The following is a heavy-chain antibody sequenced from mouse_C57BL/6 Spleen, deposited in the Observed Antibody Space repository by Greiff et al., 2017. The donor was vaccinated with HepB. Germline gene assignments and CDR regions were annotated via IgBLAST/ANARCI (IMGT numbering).Heavy chain of an antibody. CDR3: AREGTGTSWYFDV. V-gene: IGHV5-4*01. CDR1: GFTFSSYA. CDR2: ISDGGSYT. J-gene: IGHJ1*03. D-gene: IGHD4-1*01. Sequence: EVKVVESGGGLVKPGGSLKLSCAASGFTFSSYAMSWVRQTPEKRLEWVATISDGGSYTYYPDNVKGRFTISRDNAKNNLYLQMSHLKSEDTAMYYCAREGTGTSWYFDVWGTGTTVTVSS.